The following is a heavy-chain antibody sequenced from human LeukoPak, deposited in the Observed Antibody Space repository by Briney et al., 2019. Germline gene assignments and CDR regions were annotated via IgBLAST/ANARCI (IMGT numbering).Heavy chain of an antibody. CDR1: GYTFTNYG. J-gene: IGHJ1*01. V-gene: IGHV1-18*01. D-gene: IGHD3-22*01. CDR3: ARDYYDSSGYAEYFQH. Sequence: ASVKVSCMASGYTFTNYGISWVRQTPGQGRERMGWISAYNGNTNYAQKLQGRVTMTTDTSTSTAYMELRSLRSDDTAVYYCARDYYDSSGYAEYFQHWGQGTLVTVSS. CDR2: ISAYNGNT.